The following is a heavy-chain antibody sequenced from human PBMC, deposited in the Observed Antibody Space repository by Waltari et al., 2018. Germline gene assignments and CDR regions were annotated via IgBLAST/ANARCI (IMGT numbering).Heavy chain of an antibody. Sequence: QVQLVQSGAEVKKPGSSVKVSCKASGGTFSSYAISRVRQAPGQGLEWMGGIIPILGLANYAQKFKGRVTITADTSTITAYMALSSLRSEDTAVYYCASVVVRPPYYYYYYMAVWGQGTTVTVSS. D-gene: IGHD2-15*01. CDR1: GGTFSSYA. CDR3: ASVVVRPPYYYYYYMAV. J-gene: IGHJ6*03. V-gene: IGHV1-69*10. CDR2: IIPILGLA.